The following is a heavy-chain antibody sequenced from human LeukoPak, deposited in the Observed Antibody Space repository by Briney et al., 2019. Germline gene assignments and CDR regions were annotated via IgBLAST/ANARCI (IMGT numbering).Heavy chain of an antibody. J-gene: IGHJ3*02. V-gene: IGHV3-48*02. D-gene: IGHD3-22*01. CDR2: ISSSTSTI. Sequence: PGGSLRLSCAASGFTFSSSSMNWVRQAPGKGLEWVSYISSSTSTIYYADSVKGRFTISRDNAKNSLYLQMNSLRDEDTAAYYCARPFYDSGGYYYNSFDIWGQGTMVTVSS. CDR3: ARPFYDSGGYYYNSFDI. CDR1: GFTFSSSS.